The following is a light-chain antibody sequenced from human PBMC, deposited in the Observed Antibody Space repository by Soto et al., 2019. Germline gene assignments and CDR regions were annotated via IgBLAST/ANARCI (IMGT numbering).Light chain of an antibody. CDR2: DAS. CDR1: QSISNS. CDR3: QQYGGFSRT. Sequence: DIPVTQSPSTLSASVGDRVTITCRASQSISNSLAWYHQNPGTAPKLLIYDASNLERGVPSRFSGSGSGTECTLTISSLQPDDFATYYCQQYGGFSRTFGQGTKV. J-gene: IGKJ1*01. V-gene: IGKV1-5*01.